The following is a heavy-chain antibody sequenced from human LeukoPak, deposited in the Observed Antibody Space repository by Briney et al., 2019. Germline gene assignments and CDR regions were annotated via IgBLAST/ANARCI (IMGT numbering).Heavy chain of an antibody. V-gene: IGHV3-7*01. CDR1: GFTFSSSW. CDR2: IKPDGSEK. CDR3: ARYGLTAALDF. Sequence: PGGSLRLSCAASGFTFSSSWMSWVRQAPGKGLEWVANIKPDGSEKFHVDSVNGRFTISRDNSKSSLSLQMNSLRAEDTAVYYCARYGLTAALDFWGQGTLVTVSS. J-gene: IGHJ4*02. D-gene: IGHD2-21*02.